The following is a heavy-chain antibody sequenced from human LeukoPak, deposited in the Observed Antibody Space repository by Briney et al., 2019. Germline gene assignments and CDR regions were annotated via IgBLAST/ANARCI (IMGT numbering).Heavy chain of an antibody. CDR3: ARGGKYNWSPGDDVFDM. D-gene: IGHD1-20*01. CDR2: MNPHSGNT. Sequence: GDSVKVSCKASGYTFTNYDINWMRQATGQGLEWVGWMNPHSGNTGYVQKFQGRVSMTRDTSISTAYMEVTSLRSEDTAVYYCARGGKYNWSPGDDVFDMWGQGTMVTVHS. V-gene: IGHV1-8*01. CDR1: GYTFTNYD. J-gene: IGHJ3*02.